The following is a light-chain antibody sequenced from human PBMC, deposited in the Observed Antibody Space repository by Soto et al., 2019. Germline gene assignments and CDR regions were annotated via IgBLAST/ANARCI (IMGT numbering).Light chain of an antibody. CDR3: QQYNNLPRT. CDR1: QSISNN. V-gene: IGKV3-15*01. Sequence: VMTQSPATLSVSPGERATLSCRAGQSISNNLAWYQHKPGQVPRLLIYDASTRATGIPARFSGSGSGTEFTLIISSLQSEDFAVYYCQQYNNLPRTFGPGTKVEVK. J-gene: IGKJ1*01. CDR2: DAS.